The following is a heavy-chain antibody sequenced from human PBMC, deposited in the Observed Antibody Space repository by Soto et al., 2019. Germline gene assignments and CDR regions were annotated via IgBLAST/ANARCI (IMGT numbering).Heavy chain of an antibody. J-gene: IGHJ4*02. CDR2: IYWDDDK. V-gene: IGHV2-5*02. Sequence: QITLKESGPTLVEPTQTLTLSCSFSGFSLSTTGMGVAWIRQPPGKALEWLAIIYWDDDKRYRSSLRTRLTITKATSKNDVLLTMTNVDPGDTANYFCARDFWSALDSWGQGILVTVSS. D-gene: IGHD3-3*01. CDR1: GFSLSTTGMG. CDR3: ARDFWSALDS.